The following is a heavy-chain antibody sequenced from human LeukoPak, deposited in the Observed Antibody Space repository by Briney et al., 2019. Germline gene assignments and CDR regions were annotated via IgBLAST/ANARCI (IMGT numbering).Heavy chain of an antibody. V-gene: IGHV3-30*18. CDR2: ISYDGSNK. D-gene: IGHD2-2*01. CDR1: GMGYSYYG. CDR3: AKASGYCTTTSCSHEQFYY. J-gene: IGHJ4*02. Sequence: GRSLRLSFASNGMGYSYYGKHWVRQAPGKGLEWVAVISYDGSNKYYADSVKGRFAISRDNSKNTLYLQTNSLRAEDTAVYYCAKASGYCTTTSCSHEQFYYWGQGTLVTVSS.